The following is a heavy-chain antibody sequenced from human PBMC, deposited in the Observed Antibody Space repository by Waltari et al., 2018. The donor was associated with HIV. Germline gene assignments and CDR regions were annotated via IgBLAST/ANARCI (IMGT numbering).Heavy chain of an antibody. J-gene: IGHJ6*02. D-gene: IGHD1-26*01. CDR3: VRFSYYPIAYGTDV. Sequence: QVTLKESGPVLVKPTETLTLTCTVSGFSLNTAGMGVGWIRQPPGKALEWLAHIFSNDEKVYNTSLRSRLTISRDPSESQVVLTMTNMDPVDTATYYCVRFSYYPIAYGTDVWGRGTTVTVSS. V-gene: IGHV2-26*01. CDR1: GFSLNTAGMG. CDR2: IFSNDEK.